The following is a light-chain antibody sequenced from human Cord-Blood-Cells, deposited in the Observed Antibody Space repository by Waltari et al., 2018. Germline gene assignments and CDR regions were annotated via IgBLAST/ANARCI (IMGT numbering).Light chain of an antibody. Sequence: DIVMTQSPDSLAVSLGERATINCKSSQSVLYSSNNKNYLAWYQQKPGQPPKLLIYWASTRESGVPDRFRVSGSGTDFTLTISSLQAEDVAVYYCQQYYSTFPFGPGTKVDIK. CDR1: QSVLYSSNNKNY. CDR3: QQYYSTFP. CDR2: WAS. V-gene: IGKV4-1*01. J-gene: IGKJ3*01.